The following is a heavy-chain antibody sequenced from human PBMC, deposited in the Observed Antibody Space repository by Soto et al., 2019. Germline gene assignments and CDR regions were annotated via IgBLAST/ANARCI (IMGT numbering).Heavy chain of an antibody. D-gene: IGHD1-1*01. J-gene: IGHJ4*02. V-gene: IGHV1-2*02. CDR2: INPNNGDT. CDR1: GYTFTAHY. Sequence: SSLKVSCKASGYTFTAHYRQWVRHAPGQGFEWMGWINPNNGDTTYAQNFQGRVTLTRDTSISTAYMELGSLRSDDTATYYCTKNCEYWGQGTRVTV. CDR3: TKNCEY.